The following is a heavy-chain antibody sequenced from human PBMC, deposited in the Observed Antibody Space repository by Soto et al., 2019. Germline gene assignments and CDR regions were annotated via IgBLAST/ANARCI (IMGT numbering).Heavy chain of an antibody. CDR3: ARASTAMVTGGPKYYYYGMDV. V-gene: IGHV1-18*01. J-gene: IGHJ6*02. Sequence: GASVKVSCTASGYTFTSYGISWVRQAPGQGLEWMGWISAYNGNTNYAQKLQGRVTMTTDTSTSTAYMELRSLRSDDTAVYYCARASTAMVTGGPKYYYYGMDVWGQGTTVTVSS. D-gene: IGHD5-18*01. CDR1: GYTFTSYG. CDR2: ISAYNGNT.